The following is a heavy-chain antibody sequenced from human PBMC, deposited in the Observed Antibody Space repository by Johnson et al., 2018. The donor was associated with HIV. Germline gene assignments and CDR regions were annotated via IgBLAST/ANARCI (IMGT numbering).Heavy chain of an antibody. CDR2: INSDGSST. Sequence: VQLVESGGGVVQPGRSLRLSCAASGFTFNNYAMHWVRQAPGKGLEWVSRINSDGSSTSYADSVKGRFTISRDNAKNTLYLQMNSLRAEDTAVYYCARGKKQWLDEDAFDIWGQGTMVTVSS. CDR3: ARGKKQWLDEDAFDI. J-gene: IGHJ3*02. D-gene: IGHD6-19*01. V-gene: IGHV3-74*02. CDR1: GFTFNNYA.